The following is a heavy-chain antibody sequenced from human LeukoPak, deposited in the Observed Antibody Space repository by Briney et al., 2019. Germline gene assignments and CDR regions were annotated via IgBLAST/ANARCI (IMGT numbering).Heavy chain of an antibody. J-gene: IGHJ3*02. D-gene: IGHD3-22*01. V-gene: IGHV3-48*03. CDR3: ARDSHKFDSSGYYPGAFDI. Sequence: PRGSLTLSCAASGLTFSSYEMNWVRQAPGKGLEWVSYISRSGSSIYYADSVKGRFTISRDNAKKSLYLQMHSLRAEDTAVYYCARDSHKFDSSGYYPGAFDIWGQGTLVTVSS. CDR2: ISRSGSSI. CDR1: GLTFSSYE.